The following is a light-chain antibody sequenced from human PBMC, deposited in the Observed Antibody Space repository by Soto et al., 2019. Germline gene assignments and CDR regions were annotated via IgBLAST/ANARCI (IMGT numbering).Light chain of an antibody. J-gene: IGKJ5*01. V-gene: IGKV3-20*01. CDR3: QQLATSPLA. Sequence: EIVMTQSPATLSVSPGERATLSCRASQSVSSSYLAWYQQKPGQAPRLLIYGASSRATGIPDRFSGSGSGTDFTLTISRLEPEDFAVYYCQQLATSPLAFGQGTRLEIK. CDR1: QSVSSSY. CDR2: GAS.